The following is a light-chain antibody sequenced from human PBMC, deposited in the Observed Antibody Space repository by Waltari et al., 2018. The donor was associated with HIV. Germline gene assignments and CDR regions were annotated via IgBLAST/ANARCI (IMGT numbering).Light chain of an antibody. CDR1: ALTTRY. Sequence: SYDLPQPPSVSVSPGQTARITCSGAALTTRYVYWYQQKPGQAPVLVISKDNERPSGIPSRFSGFSSGTTVTLTISGVQAEDEADYYCQSADNSGTYDVVFGGGTKLTVL. J-gene: IGLJ2*01. CDR3: QSADNSGTYDVV. V-gene: IGLV3-25*03. CDR2: KDN.